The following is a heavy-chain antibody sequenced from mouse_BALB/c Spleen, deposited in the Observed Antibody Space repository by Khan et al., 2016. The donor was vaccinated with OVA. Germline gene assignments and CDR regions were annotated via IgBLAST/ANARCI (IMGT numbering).Heavy chain of an antibody. J-gene: IGHJ3*01. V-gene: IGHV1S135*01. CDR3: TKHGDGDGFAY. D-gene: IGHD2-13*01. CDR1: GYSFTTYY. Sequence: MQLEESGPDLMKPGTSVKLSCKASGYSFTTYYIHWVMQSHGKSLEWIGYIDPFSGDTSFNQKFKGKATLTVDKSSSTAYIHLSNLTSEDSAIYYCTKHGDGDGFAYWGQGTLVTVSA. CDR2: IDPFSGDT.